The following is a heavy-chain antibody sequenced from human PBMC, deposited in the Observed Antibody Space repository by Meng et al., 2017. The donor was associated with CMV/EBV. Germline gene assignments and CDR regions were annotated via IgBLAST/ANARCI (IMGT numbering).Heavy chain of an antibody. CDR2: INPSGGST. CDR3: ARDGPDIVVVPAAIRLAAAGTDYYYYYGMDV. Sequence: ASVKVSCKASGYTFTSYYMHWVRQAPGQGLEWMGIINPSGGSTSYAQKFQGRVTMTRDTSTSTVYMELSSLRSEDTAVYYCARDGPDIVVVPAAIRLAAAGTDYYYYYGMDVWGQGTTVTVSS. CDR1: GYTFTSYY. V-gene: IGHV1-46*01. D-gene: IGHD2-2*02. J-gene: IGHJ6*02.